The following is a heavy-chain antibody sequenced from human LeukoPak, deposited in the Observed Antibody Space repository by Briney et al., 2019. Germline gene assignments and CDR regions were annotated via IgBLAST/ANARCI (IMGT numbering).Heavy chain of an antibody. CDR3: AKSGGVRFDP. CDR2: IRYDGNNK. J-gene: IGHJ5*02. D-gene: IGHD3-16*01. CDR1: GLTFSNYN. Sequence: PGGSLRLSCAASGLTFSNYNMNWVRQAPGKGLEWVAFIRYDGNNKYYADSVKGRFTVSRDNSKNTLYLQMNSLRGEDTAVYYCAKSGGVRFDPWGQGTLVTVSS. V-gene: IGHV3-30*02.